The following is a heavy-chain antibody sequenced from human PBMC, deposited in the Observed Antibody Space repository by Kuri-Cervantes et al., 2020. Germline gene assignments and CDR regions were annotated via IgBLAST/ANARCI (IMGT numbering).Heavy chain of an antibody. CDR3: ARGLYGDYYYYYYMDV. Sequence: ASVKVSCKASGYTFTSYYIHWVRQAPGQGLEWMGWISAYNGNTNYAQNLQGRVTMTTDTSTSTAYMELSSLRSEDTAVYYCARGLYGDYYYYYYMDVWGKGTTVTVSS. CDR1: GYTFTSYY. CDR2: ISAYNGNT. D-gene: IGHD4-17*01. J-gene: IGHJ6*03. V-gene: IGHV1-18*04.